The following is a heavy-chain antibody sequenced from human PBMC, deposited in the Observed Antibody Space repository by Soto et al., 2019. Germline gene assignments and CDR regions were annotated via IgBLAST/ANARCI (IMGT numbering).Heavy chain of an antibody. D-gene: IGHD3-10*01. V-gene: IGHV1-3*01. CDR2: INAGNGNT. CDR1: GYRLASYA. CDR3: ARDGYYGSGSLWPPFDY. J-gene: IGHJ4*02. Sequence: GASVKVSCKDSGYRLASYAMPWVRQAPGQRLEWMGWINAGNGNTKYSQKFQGRVTITRDTSASTAYMELSSLRSEDTAVYYCARDGYYGSGSLWPPFDYWGQGTLVTVSS.